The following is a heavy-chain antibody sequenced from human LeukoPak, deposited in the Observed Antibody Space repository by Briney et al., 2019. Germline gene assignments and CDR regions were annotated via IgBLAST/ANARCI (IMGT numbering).Heavy chain of an antibody. Sequence: SQTLSLTCTVSGGSISSGDYYWSWIRQPPGKGLEWIGYIYYSGSTYYNPSLKSRVTISVDTSKNQFSLKLSSVTAADTAVYYCTRDTTHFSGYDPTQFDCWGQGTLVTVSS. D-gene: IGHD5-12*01. CDR2: IYYSGST. CDR3: TRDTTHFSGYDPTQFDC. V-gene: IGHV4-30-4*08. J-gene: IGHJ4*02. CDR1: GGSISSGDYY.